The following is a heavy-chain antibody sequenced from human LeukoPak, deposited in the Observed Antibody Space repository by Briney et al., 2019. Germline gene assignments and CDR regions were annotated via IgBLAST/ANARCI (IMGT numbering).Heavy chain of an antibody. J-gene: IGHJ3*02. CDR3: AREQYIVVCWKPRDDAFDI. CDR2: INLDGLST. CDR1: GFTFSSYG. V-gene: IGHV3-74*01. Sequence: GGSLRLSCTALGFTFSSYGMPWVRQAPGKGRVWVSRINLDGLSTSYADSVKARFTISRDNDKYTLYLQMNSLRAEDTAVYYCAREQYIVVCWKPRDDAFDIWGQGTMVTVSS. D-gene: IGHD2-15*01.